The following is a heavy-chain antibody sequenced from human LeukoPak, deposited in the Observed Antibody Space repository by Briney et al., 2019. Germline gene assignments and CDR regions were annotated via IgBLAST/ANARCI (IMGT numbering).Heavy chain of an antibody. J-gene: IGHJ5*02. V-gene: IGHV3-64*01. CDR3: ATHYGSGSYPWFDP. CDR1: GFTFSSYA. D-gene: IGHD3-10*01. Sequence: PGGSLRLSCAASGFTFSSYAMHWVRQAPGKGLEYVSAISSNGGSTYYANSVKGRFTISRDNSKNTLYLQMGSLRAEDMAVYYCATHYGSGSYPWFDPWGQGTLVTVSS. CDR2: ISSNGGST.